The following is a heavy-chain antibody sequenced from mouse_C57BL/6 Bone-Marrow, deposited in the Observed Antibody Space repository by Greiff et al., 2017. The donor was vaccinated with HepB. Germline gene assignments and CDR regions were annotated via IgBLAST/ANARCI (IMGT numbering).Heavy chain of an antibody. CDR1: GFTFSSYA. J-gene: IGHJ1*03. CDR3: AREDSLSYFDV. D-gene: IGHD2-3*01. CDR2: ISDGGSYT. V-gene: IGHV5-4*01. Sequence: EVQGVESGGGLVKPGGSLKLSCAASGFTFSSYAMSWVRQTPEKRLEWVATISDGGSYTYYPDNVKGRFTISRDNAKNNLYLQMSHLKSEDTAMYYCAREDSLSYFDVWGTGTTVTVSS.